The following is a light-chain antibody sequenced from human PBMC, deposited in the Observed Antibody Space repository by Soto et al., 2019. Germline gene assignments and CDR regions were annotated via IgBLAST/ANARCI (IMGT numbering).Light chain of an antibody. CDR1: ESVSKW. V-gene: IGKV1-5*01. CDR2: DAS. J-gene: IGKJ1*01. CDR3: QQYNSYSWT. Sequence: DIQMTQSPSFPSASVGDKVTITCRATESVSKWLAWYQEKPGNPPRPLIYDASTLESGVPSRFSGSGSGTEFTLTISSLQADDFAIYYCQQYNSYSWTFGPGTKVDIK.